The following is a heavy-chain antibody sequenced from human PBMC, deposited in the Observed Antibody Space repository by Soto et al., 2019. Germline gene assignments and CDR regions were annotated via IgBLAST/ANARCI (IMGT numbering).Heavy chain of an antibody. V-gene: IGHV4-31*03. D-gene: IGHD3-10*01. CDR3: ARGLRLTMVREVHLFDY. J-gene: IGHJ4*02. CDR2: IYYSGST. CDR1: GGSIISCGYY. Sequence: TLCLTCTVSGGSIISCGYYWSWIRQHPGKGLEWIGYIYYSGSTYYNPSLKSRVTISVDTSKNQFSLKLSSVTAADTAVYYCARGLRLTMVREVHLFDYWGQGTLVTVSS.